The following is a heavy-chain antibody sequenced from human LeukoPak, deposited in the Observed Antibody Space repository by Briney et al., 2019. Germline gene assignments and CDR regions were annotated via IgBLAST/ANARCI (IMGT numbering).Heavy chain of an antibody. Sequence: ASVKVSCKASGYTFTGYYMHWVRQAPGQGLEWMGRINPNSGGTNYAQKFQGRVTMTRDTSISTAYMELSRLRSDDTAVYYCARARTGYCSSTSCSNWFDPWGQGTLVTVSS. CDR1: GYTFTGYY. D-gene: IGHD2-2*01. CDR2: INPNSGGT. V-gene: IGHV1-2*06. J-gene: IGHJ5*02. CDR3: ARARTGYCSSTSCSNWFDP.